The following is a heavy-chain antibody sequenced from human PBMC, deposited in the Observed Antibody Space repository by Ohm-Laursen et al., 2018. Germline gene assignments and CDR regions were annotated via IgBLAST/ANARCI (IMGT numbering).Heavy chain of an antibody. CDR3: ARDSWRYCFDY. CDR1: GFNFSDYQ. Sequence: GSLRLSCTASGFNFSDYQMDWFRQAPGKGLEWVARCKTKAVSYSTEYATSVKGRFSISRDDSKDSVFLQMNSLKTEDTAVYFCARDSWRYCFDYWGQGVLVTVSS. V-gene: IGHV3-72*01. J-gene: IGHJ4*02. CDR2: CKTKAVSYST. D-gene: IGHD2-15*01.